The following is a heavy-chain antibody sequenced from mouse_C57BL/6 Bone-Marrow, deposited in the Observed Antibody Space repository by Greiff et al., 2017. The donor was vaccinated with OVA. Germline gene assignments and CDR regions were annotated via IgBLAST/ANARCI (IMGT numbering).Heavy chain of an antibody. Sequence: QVHVKQSGAELVRPGASVTLSCKASGYTFTDYEMHWVKQTPVHGLEWIGAIDPETGGTAYNQKFKGKAILTADKSSSTAYMELRILTSEDSAVYYCTRRYYGSSYERYFDVWGTGTTVTVSS. CDR3: TRRYYGSSYERYFDV. CDR2: IDPETGGT. V-gene: IGHV1-15*01. CDR1: GYTFTDYE. J-gene: IGHJ1*03. D-gene: IGHD1-1*01.